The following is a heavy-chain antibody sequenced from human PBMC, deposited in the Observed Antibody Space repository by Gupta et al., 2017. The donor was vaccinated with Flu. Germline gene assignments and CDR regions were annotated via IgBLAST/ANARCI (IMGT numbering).Heavy chain of an antibody. CDR1: GYTFTSYY. Sequence: QVQLVQSGAEVKKPGASVKVSCKASGYTFTSYYMHWVRQAPGQGLEWMGIINPSGGSTSYAQKFQGRVTMTRDTSTSTVYMELSSLRSEDTAVYYCAGATYYYGSGSPFDYWGQGTLVTVSS. J-gene: IGHJ4*02. V-gene: IGHV1-46*01. CDR2: INPSGGST. CDR3: AGATYYYGSGSPFDY. D-gene: IGHD3-10*01.